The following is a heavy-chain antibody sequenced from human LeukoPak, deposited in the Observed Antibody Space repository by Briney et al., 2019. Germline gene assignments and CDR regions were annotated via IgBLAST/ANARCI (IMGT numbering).Heavy chain of an antibody. J-gene: IGHJ3*02. CDR3: GRDPNGDYIGAFDM. Sequence: PGGSPRLSCAASGFTFSNYAMIWVRQAPGKGLEWVSAIRGSGGSTYYADSVKDRFTISRDNSKDTLYLQMNSLRAEDTAVYYCGRDPNGDYIGAFDMWGQGTVVTVSS. CDR1: GFTFSNYA. V-gene: IGHV3-23*01. CDR2: IRGSGGST. D-gene: IGHD4-17*01.